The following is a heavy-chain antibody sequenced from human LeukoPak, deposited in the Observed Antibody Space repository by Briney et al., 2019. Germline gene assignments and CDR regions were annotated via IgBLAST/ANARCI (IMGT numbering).Heavy chain of an antibody. Sequence: GGSLRLSCTASGFTLSDNYMSWVRQAPGKGLEWVAVIYRGGNTYYADSVKGRFTISRDNSRNPLYLQMNSLRAEDTAVYYCARGDGYKFFFNWGQGTLVTVSS. CDR3: ARGDGYKFFFN. J-gene: IGHJ4*02. CDR1: GFTLSDNY. CDR2: IYRGGNT. D-gene: IGHD5-24*01. V-gene: IGHV3-66*01.